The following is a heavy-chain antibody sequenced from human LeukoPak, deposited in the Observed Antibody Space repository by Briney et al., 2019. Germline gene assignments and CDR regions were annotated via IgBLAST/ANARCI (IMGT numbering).Heavy chain of an antibody. V-gene: IGHV1-2*06. Sequence: ASVKVSCKASGYTFTGYYMHWVRQAPGQGLEWMGRINPNSGGTNYAQKFQGRVTMTRDTSISTAYMELSRLRSDDTAVYYCVRISSSWYYFDYWGQGTLVTVSS. J-gene: IGHJ4*02. D-gene: IGHD6-13*01. CDR3: VRISSSWYYFDY. CDR1: GYTFTGYY. CDR2: INPNSGGT.